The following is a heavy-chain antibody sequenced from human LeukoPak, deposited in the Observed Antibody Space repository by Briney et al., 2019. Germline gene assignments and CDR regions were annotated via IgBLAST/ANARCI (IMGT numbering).Heavy chain of an antibody. D-gene: IGHD1-26*01. Sequence: ASVKVSCKASGYTFTGYYMRWVRQAPGQGLEWMGWINPNSGGTNYAQKFQGRVTMTRDTSISTAYMELSRLRSDDTAVYYCARGSDSGSYFGLDYWGQGTLVTVSS. CDR1: GYTFTGYY. CDR3: ARGSDSGSYFGLDY. J-gene: IGHJ4*02. V-gene: IGHV1-2*02. CDR2: INPNSGGT.